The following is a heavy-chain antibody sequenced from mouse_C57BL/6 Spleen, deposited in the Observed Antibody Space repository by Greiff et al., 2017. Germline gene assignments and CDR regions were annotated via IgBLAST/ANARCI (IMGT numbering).Heavy chain of an antibody. CDR2: IYPRSGNT. D-gene: IGHD2-4*01. CDR1: GYTFTSYG. V-gene: IGHV1-81*01. CDR3: AYYDYEGFYAMDY. J-gene: IGHJ4*01. Sequence: QVQLQQSGAELARPGASVKLSCKASGYTFTSYGISWVKQRTGQGLEWIGEIYPRSGNTYYNEKFKGKATLTADKSSSTAYMELRSLTSEDSAVLFCAYYDYEGFYAMDYWGQGTSVTVSS.